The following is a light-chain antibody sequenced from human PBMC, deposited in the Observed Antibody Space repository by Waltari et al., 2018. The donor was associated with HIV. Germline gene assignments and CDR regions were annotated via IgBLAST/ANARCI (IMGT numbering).Light chain of an antibody. Sequence: YVLTQPPSVSVVPGRTATVACIGHKIGTKDVHWYRQRPVQAPEVVVHDDNDRPSEIPVRISGSNSGDMATLRIENVESDDEAVYSCQVWDPNDDWVFGGGTKLTVL. CDR3: QVWDPNDDWV. CDR1: KIGTKD. CDR2: DDN. J-gene: IGLJ3*02. V-gene: IGLV3-21*02.